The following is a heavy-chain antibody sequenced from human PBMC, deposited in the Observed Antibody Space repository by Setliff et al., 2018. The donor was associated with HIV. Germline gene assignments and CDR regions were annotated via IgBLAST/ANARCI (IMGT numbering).Heavy chain of an antibody. J-gene: IGHJ4*02. CDR1: GGTFSSYA. Sequence: SVKVSCKASGGTFSSYAISWVRQAPGQGLDWMGGIIPVFGTTNYAQKFQGRVTITADESTSTAYMELSSLRSEDTAVYYCARGGVYYYDSSGWSMDYWGQGALVTVSS. V-gene: IGHV1-69*13. CDR3: ARGGVYYYDSSGWSMDY. CDR2: IIPVFGTT. D-gene: IGHD3-22*01.